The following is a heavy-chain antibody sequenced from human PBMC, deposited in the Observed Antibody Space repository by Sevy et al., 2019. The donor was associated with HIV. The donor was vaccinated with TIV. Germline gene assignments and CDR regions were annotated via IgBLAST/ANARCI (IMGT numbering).Heavy chain of an antibody. D-gene: IGHD2-15*01. J-gene: IGHJ5*02. CDR2: ISYTGST. CDR1: GVSISGGAYY. Sequence: SETLSLTCTVSGVSISGGAYYWGWIRQPPGKGLEWIGSISYTGSTYYNPSLKSRVTISVDTSKNQFSLKLTSVTAADTAVYYCARRGDNNWFDPWGQRTLVTGSS. V-gene: IGHV4-39*01. CDR3: ARRGDNNWFDP.